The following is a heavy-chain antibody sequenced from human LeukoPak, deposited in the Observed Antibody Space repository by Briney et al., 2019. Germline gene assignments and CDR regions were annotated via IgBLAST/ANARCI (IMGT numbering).Heavy chain of an antibody. D-gene: IGHD5-12*01. CDR2: IYHSGST. Sequence: SETLSLTCTVSGGSISSYYWSWIRQPAGKGLEWIGYIYHSGSTNYNPSLKSRVTISVDTSKNQFSLRLSSVTAADTAVYYCARDGYSGNDGLWGQGTLVTVSS. J-gene: IGHJ4*02. CDR1: GGSISSYY. CDR3: ARDGYSGNDGL. V-gene: IGHV4-59*01.